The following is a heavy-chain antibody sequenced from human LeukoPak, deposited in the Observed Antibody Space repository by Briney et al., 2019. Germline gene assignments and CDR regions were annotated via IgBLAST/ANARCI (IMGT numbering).Heavy chain of an antibody. CDR3: LAQYYFDY. Sequence: GGSLRLSCAASGFSLSDAYMSWVRQTPGKRLEWIGRIISKSDGGTTDYAAPVQGRFIISRDDSKGTLYLQLNSLRTYDTAVYYCLAQYYFDYWGRGTLVTVSS. V-gene: IGHV3-15*01. D-gene: IGHD4-11*01. J-gene: IGHJ4*02. CDR2: IISKSDGGTT. CDR1: GFSLSDAY.